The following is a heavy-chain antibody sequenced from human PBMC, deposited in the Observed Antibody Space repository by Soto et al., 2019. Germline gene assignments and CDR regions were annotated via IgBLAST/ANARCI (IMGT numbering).Heavy chain of an antibody. CDR1: GITVSSIY. CDR3: ARDPLGYSYGLYYNYGMDV. V-gene: IGHV3-53*02. Sequence: EVQLVETGGGLIQPGGSLRLSCAVSGITVSSIYMTWVRQAPGKGLEWVSVIYSEGTTYYADSVKGRFTISRDNSKNTLDLQMNSLRAEDTAVYYCARDPLGYSYGLYYNYGMDVWGQGTTVTVAS. CDR2: IYSEGTT. D-gene: IGHD5-18*01. J-gene: IGHJ6*02.